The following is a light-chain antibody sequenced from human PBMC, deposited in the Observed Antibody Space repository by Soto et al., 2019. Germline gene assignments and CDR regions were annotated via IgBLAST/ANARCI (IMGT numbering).Light chain of an antibody. CDR2: AAS. V-gene: IGKV1-39*01. Sequence: DIQRTQSPSSLYASVGDRVTITCRASQSISNYLIWYQQKPGKAPKLLIYAASRMQSGVPSRFSGSGYETDFSLTISCLQPDESANYYCQLSFRTLRTFGQGTKLE. CDR3: QLSFRTLRT. J-gene: IGKJ1*01. CDR1: QSISNY.